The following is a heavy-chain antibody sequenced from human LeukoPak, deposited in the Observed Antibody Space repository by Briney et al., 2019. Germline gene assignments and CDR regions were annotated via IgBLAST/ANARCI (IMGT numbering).Heavy chain of an antibody. V-gene: IGHV1-2*02. Sequence: GASVKVSCKASGYTFTGYYMNWVRQAPGQGLEWMGWINPNSGATSYAQKFQGRVTMTRDTSISTTYMELSRLRSDDTAVYYCARDYGSGSYSSEFDYWGQGTLVTVSS. CDR2: INPNSGAT. CDR3: ARDYGSGSYSSEFDY. J-gene: IGHJ4*02. CDR1: GYTFTGYY. D-gene: IGHD3-10*01.